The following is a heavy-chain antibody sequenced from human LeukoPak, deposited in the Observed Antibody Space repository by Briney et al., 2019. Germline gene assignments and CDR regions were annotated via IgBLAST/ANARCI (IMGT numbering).Heavy chain of an antibody. CDR1: GFSFSSHG. CDR3: AKAARHLRGAYFYDSRGPGDYFDY. J-gene: IGHJ4*02. Sequence: LSGGSLRLSCAASGFSFSSHGMHWVRQAPGKGLEWVAIISYDGRNKYYADSVEGRFTISRDNSKNTLYLRMNSLRAEDTAVYYCAKAARHLRGAYFYDSRGPGDYFDYWGQGTLVTVSS. V-gene: IGHV3-30*18. CDR2: ISYDGRNK. D-gene: IGHD3-22*01.